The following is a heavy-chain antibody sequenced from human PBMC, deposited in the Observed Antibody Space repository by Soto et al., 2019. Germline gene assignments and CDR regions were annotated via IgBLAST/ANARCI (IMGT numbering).Heavy chain of an antibody. CDR1: GFTFDDYA. J-gene: IGHJ3*02. V-gene: IGHV3-9*01. CDR2: ISWNSGSI. Sequence: GGSLRLSCAASGFTFDDYAMHWVRQAPGKGLEWVSGISWNSGSIGYADSVKGRFTISRDNAKNSLYLQMNSLRAEDTALYYCAKLLCSSTSCYIGAFDIWGQGTMVTVSS. CDR3: AKLLCSSTSCYIGAFDI. D-gene: IGHD2-2*02.